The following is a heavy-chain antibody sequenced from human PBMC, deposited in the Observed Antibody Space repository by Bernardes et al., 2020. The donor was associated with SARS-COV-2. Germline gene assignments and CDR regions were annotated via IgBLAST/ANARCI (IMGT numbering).Heavy chain of an antibody. CDR3: AKDRDAYDFWSGPALG. Sequence: GGSLRLSCAASGFTFSSYAMTWVRQAPGKGLEWVSTISGSGVTTFYADSVKGRFTMSRDNSKSTLYLEMSSLRVDDTAVYYCAKDRDAYDFWSGPALGWGQGTLVTVSS. D-gene: IGHD3-3*01. CDR1: GFTFSSYA. CDR2: ISGSGVTT. J-gene: IGHJ4*02. V-gene: IGHV3-23*01.